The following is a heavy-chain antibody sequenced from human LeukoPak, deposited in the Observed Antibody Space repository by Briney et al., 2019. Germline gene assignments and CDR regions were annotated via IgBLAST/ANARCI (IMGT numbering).Heavy chain of an antibody. Sequence: PSETLSLTCTVSGGSISNYYWSWIRQPPGKGLEWIGYIYYSGSTNYNPSLKSRVTISVDTSKNQFSLKLSSVTAADTAVYYCARSFHTGIYAFDIWGQGTMVTVSS. CDR3: ARSFHTGIYAFDI. J-gene: IGHJ3*02. D-gene: IGHD5-18*01. V-gene: IGHV4-59*12. CDR2: IYYSGST. CDR1: GGSISNYY.